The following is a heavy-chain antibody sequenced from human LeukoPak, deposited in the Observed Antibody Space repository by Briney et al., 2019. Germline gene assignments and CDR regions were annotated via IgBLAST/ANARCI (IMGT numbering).Heavy chain of an antibody. CDR2: MNPNSGNT. CDR1: GYTITSYD. J-gene: IGHJ4*02. D-gene: IGHD5-12*01. V-gene: IGHV1-8*01. CDR3: ARVTPREWLRLPEYYFDY. Sequence: ASVKVSCKASGYTITSYDINWVRQATGQELEWMGWMNPNSGNTGYAQKFQGRVTMTRNTSISTAYMELSSLRSEDTAVYYCARVTPREWLRLPEYYFDYWGQGTLVTVSS.